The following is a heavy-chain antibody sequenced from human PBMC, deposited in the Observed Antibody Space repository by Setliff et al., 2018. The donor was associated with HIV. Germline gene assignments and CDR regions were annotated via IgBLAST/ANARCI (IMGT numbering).Heavy chain of an antibody. Sequence: PSETLSLTCVVSGYSISSGYYWGWIRQSPGKGLEWIGNIFHDGTTYYSPSLKGRVSISVDTSKNQFSLKLSSVTAADTAVYYCARVWSNSPMLDYWGPGTLVTVPQ. D-gene: IGHD4-4*01. CDR3: ARVWSNSPMLDY. CDR1: GYSISSGYY. CDR2: IFHDGTT. V-gene: IGHV4-38-2*01. J-gene: IGHJ4*02.